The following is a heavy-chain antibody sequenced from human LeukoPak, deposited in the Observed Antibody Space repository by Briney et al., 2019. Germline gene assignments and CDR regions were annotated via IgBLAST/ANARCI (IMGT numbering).Heavy chain of an antibody. D-gene: IGHD3-3*01. V-gene: IGHV4-39*01. CDR2: IYYSGRT. Sequence: KPSETLSLTCTVSGGSISSTSYYWGWIRQPPGKGLEWIASIYYSGRTYYNPSLKSRVTISVDTSKNQLSLKLSSVTAADTALYYCTRSGFTADWLDPWGQGILVTVSS. CDR1: GGSISSTSYY. CDR3: TRSGFTADWLDP. J-gene: IGHJ5*02.